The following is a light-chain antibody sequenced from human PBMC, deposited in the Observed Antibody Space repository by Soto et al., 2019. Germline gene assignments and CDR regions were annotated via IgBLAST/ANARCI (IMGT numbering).Light chain of an antibody. V-gene: IGKV1-17*03. Sequence: DIQRTHTLSAMSASVGGRVPITCRASQDISNHLVWFQQKQGKVPKRLTYDASSLQTGVPSRFSGSGSGTVDTIKICSLQPEDCETYDGLQHTDFPITFGQVTRLDNK. CDR2: DAS. CDR3: LQHTDFPIT. J-gene: IGKJ5*01. CDR1: QDISNH.